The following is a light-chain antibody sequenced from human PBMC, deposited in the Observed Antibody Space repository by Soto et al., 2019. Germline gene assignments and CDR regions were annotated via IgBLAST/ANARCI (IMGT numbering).Light chain of an antibody. V-gene: IGLV3-21*02. CDR1: NIGSRS. Sequence: SYDLTQTPSVSVAPGQTASISCGGNNIGSRSVHWYQQKPGQAPVLVVYDDRDRPSGIPERFAGSNSGNTATLTISRVEAGDEADYYCQVWDSTSDHYVFGTGTKVTVL. J-gene: IGLJ1*01. CDR3: QVWDSTSDHYV. CDR2: DDR.